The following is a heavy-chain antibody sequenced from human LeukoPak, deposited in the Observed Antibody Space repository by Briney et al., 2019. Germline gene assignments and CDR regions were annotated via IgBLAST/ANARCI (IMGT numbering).Heavy chain of an antibody. D-gene: IGHD3-10*01. Sequence: GESLRLSCAASGFTFSDYYMHWVRQAPGKGLVWVSRISSDGSSTTYADSVKGRFTISRDSANNTLYLQMNSLRAEDTAVYYCARKLRGVSGMDVWGKGTTVTVSS. CDR3: ARKLRGVSGMDV. CDR1: GFTFSDYY. CDR2: ISSDGSST. V-gene: IGHV3-74*01. J-gene: IGHJ6*04.